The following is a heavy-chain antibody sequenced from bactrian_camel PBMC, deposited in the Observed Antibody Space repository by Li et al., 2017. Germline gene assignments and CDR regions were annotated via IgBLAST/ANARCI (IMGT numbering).Heavy chain of an antibody. V-gene: IGHV3S1*01. CDR3: ARYVSPLVHCSIRDVSKYNT. Sequence: HVQLVESGGGLVQPGGSLRLSCAASGVTFRSYCMGWFRQSPGKQREGVAIIYTGTKSVYGDTTYYPDSVKGRFTISLDNSKNTLYLQMNSLKPDDRAMCYCARYVSPLVHCSIRDVSKYNTWGQGTQVTVS. CDR1: GVTFRSYC. CDR2: IYTGTKSVYGDTT. J-gene: IGHJ4*01. D-gene: IGHD6*01.